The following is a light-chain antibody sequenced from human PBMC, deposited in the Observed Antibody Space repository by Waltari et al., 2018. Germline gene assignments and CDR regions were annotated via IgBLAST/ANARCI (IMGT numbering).Light chain of an antibody. J-gene: IGLJ3*02. CDR2: DDN. CDR3: GTWDNSLSAMV. V-gene: IGLV1-51*01. CDR1: SSNIGSNF. Sequence: QSVLTQPPSVSAAPGQKVTISCSGSSSNIGSNFLSWYQQLPGTAPKLLIYDDNQRPSGIPGGFAGSKSGTSATLGITGLQTGDEADYYCGTWDNSLSAMVFGGGTKLTVL.